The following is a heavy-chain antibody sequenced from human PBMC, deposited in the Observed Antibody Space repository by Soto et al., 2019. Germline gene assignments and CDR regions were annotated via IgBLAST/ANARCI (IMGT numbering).Heavy chain of an antibody. Sequence: PGGSMRVSCAVAGATFTSLHLSWVRQPPGKGLEWVSAIQGDTYYADSVRGRFTISRDISKSTLFLHMNSLSAEDTAVYFCVTHSWNSWGQGTLVTVSS. CDR2: IQGDT. V-gene: IGHV3-23*01. D-gene: IGHD1-1*01. J-gene: IGHJ4*02. CDR3: VTHSWNS. CDR1: GATFTSLH.